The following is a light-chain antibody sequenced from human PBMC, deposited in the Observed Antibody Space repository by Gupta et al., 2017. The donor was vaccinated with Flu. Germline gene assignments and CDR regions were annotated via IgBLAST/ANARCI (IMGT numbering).Light chain of an antibody. CDR3: EAWDSSLGVV. J-gene: IGLJ3*02. CDR1: SSTIGSNS. Sequence: QSVLTQPPSVSAAPGQKVTITCSGTSSTIGSNSVSWYQQLPATAPQLLINDNDKRPSGLPDRSSASKSGTSAILGLTGLQTGDDSYDYCEAWDSSLGVVFGGGTKLTVL. V-gene: IGLV1-51*01. CDR2: DND.